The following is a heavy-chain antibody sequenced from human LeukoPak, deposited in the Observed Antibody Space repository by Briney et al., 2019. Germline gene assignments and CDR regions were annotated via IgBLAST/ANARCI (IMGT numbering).Heavy chain of an antibody. J-gene: IGHJ4*02. CDR2: ISSSSSYI. CDR1: GFTFSSYS. CDR3: ARWSDTYSNYPKGDFDY. V-gene: IGHV3-21*01. Sequence: PGGSLRLSCAASGFTFSSYSMNWVRQAPGKGLEWVSSISSSSSYIYYADSVKGRFTISRDNAKNSLYLQMNSLRAEDTAVYYCARWSDTYSNYPKGDFDYWGQGTLVTVSS. D-gene: IGHD4-11*01.